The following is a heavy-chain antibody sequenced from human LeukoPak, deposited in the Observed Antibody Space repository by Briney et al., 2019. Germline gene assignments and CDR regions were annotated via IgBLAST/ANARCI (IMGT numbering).Heavy chain of an antibody. D-gene: IGHD3-9*01. CDR1: GYTLTDYF. V-gene: IGHV1-2*02. CDR3: ARGGSSAGFPYYFDY. CDR2: INPNRGVT. Sequence: ASVKVSCKASGYTLTDYFLHWVRQAPGQGLEWMGWINPNRGVTNYAQKFLGRVTMTRDTSIDTAYMDLSSLRSDDTAVYYCARGGSSAGFPYYFDYWGLGTLVIVSS. J-gene: IGHJ4*02.